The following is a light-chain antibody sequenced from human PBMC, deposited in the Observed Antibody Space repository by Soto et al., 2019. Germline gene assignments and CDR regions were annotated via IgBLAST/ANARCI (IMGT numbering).Light chain of an antibody. V-gene: IGLV2-8*01. CDR1: SSDVGGYNY. CDR3: NSYGGTNNYVV. Sequence: QSVLTQPPSASGSPGQSVTISCTGTSSDVGGYNYVSWYRQHPGKAPQLIIYDVNKRPSGVPDRFSGSKSGNMASLTVSGLQAEDEADYFCNSYGGTNNYVVFGGGTKVTVL. J-gene: IGLJ2*01. CDR2: DVN.